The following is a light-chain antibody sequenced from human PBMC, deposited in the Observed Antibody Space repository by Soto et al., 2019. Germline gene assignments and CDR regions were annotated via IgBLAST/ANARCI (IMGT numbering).Light chain of an antibody. CDR1: QSVGSN. CDR2: CAS. V-gene: IGKV3-15*01. Sequence: EIVMTQSPATLSVSPGERATLSCRASQSVGSNLAWYQQKAGQAPRLLIYCASTRATGIPARFSGSGSGTEFTLTISSLQSEDVAIYFCQQYNNWPPDRTFGQGTKVEIK. CDR3: QQYNNWPPDRT. J-gene: IGKJ1*01.